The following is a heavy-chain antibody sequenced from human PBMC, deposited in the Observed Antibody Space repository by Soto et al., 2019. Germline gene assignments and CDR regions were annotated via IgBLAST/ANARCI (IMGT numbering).Heavy chain of an antibody. Sequence: EAQLVESGGGLIQPGGSLRLSCAASGFTVSDNYITWVRQAPGKGLEWVSLLYSGGRIYYADSVKGRFTISRDTSKTTLYLQMNSLRTEDTAVYYCARSDRDYAYALNVWGQGPTVTVSS. V-gene: IGHV3-53*01. CDR2: LYSGGRI. D-gene: IGHD3-16*01. CDR1: GFTVSDNY. J-gene: IGHJ6*02. CDR3: ARSDRDYAYALNV.